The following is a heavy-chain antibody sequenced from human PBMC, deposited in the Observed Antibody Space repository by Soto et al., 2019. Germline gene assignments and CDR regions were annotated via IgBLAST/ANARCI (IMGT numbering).Heavy chain of an antibody. CDR2: IIPISETT. D-gene: IGHD2-2*01. V-gene: IGHV1-69*01. CDR3: ARSQGSTTSLEIYYYYYSGMDV. Sequence: QVQLVQSGAEVKKPGSSVKVSCKASGGTFSSYAISWVRQAPGQGLEWMGGIIPISETTNYAQKFQGRVTTTADESKSTAYMELSSLRSDDTAAYYCARSQGSTTSLEIYYYYYSGMDVWGQGTTVTVSS. CDR1: GGTFSSYA. J-gene: IGHJ6*02.